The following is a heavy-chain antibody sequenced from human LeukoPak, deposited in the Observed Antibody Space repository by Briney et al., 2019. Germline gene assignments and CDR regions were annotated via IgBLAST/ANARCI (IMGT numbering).Heavy chain of an antibody. V-gene: IGHV3-7*03. CDR1: GFTFNIYA. J-gene: IGHJ6*02. CDR2: IKQDGSEK. Sequence: PGGSLRLSCAASGFTFNIYAMNWVRQAPGKGLEWVANIKQDGSEKYYVDSVKGRFTISRDNAKSSLYLQMNSLRAEDTAVYYCARAMDVWGQGTTVTVSS. CDR3: ARAMDV.